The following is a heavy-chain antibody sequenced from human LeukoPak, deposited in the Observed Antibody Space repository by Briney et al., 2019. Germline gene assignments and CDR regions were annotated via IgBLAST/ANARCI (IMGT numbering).Heavy chain of an antibody. J-gene: IGHJ4*02. D-gene: IGHD3-10*01. CDR2: IKQDGTEK. CDR3: AKVAKYYYGSETYYFFEH. Sequence: GGSLRLSCATSGFTFNNYNMNWVRQAPGKGLEWVANIKQDGTEKYYVDSVKGRFTISRDNAKNSLYLQMNSLRVEDTAVYYCAKVAKYYYGSETYYFFEHWGQGTPVTASS. V-gene: IGHV3-7*01. CDR1: GFTFNNYN.